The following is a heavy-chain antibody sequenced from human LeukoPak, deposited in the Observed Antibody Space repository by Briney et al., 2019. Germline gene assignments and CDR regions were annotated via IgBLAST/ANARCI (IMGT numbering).Heavy chain of an antibody. CDR3: ARDAPYYYDSSGYQDY. Sequence: GRSLRLSCAASGFTFSNYAIHWVRQAPGKGLDWVAVISYDGNNRYYADSVKDRFTISRDTSKNTVYLQMNSLRPGDTAVYYCARDAPYYYDSSGYQDYWGQGTLVTVSS. CDR1: GFTFSNYA. V-gene: IGHV3-30-3*01. CDR2: ISYDGNNR. D-gene: IGHD3-22*01. J-gene: IGHJ4*02.